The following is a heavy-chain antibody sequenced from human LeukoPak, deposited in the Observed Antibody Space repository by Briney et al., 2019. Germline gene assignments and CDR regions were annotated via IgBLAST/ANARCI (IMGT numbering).Heavy chain of an antibody. CDR2: IGLNGYPL. Sequence: GGSLSLSCAVSGFPFSVYYISWIRQAPGKGLEWISYIGLNGYPLDYADSVKGRFTISRDNANNLLYLDMSSLRAEDTAVSYCARKNFSCGSFKYWGQGSLVTVSS. CDR1: GFPFSVYY. V-gene: IGHV3-11*04. D-gene: IGHD2-21*01. J-gene: IGHJ4*02. CDR3: ARKNFSCGSFKY.